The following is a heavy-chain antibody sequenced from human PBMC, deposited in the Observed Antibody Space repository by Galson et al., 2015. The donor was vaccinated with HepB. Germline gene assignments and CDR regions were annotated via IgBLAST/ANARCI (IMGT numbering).Heavy chain of an antibody. J-gene: IGHJ4*02. D-gene: IGHD2-2*01. V-gene: IGHV3-74*01. CDR2: INSDGSST. CDR3: AREFGYCSSTSCSYFDY. Sequence: SLRLSCAASGFTFSSYWMHWVRQAPGKGLVWVSRINSDGSSTSYADSVKGRFTISRDNAKNTLYLQMNSLRAEDTAVYYCAREFGYCSSTSCSYFDYWGQGTLVTVSS. CDR1: GFTFSSYW.